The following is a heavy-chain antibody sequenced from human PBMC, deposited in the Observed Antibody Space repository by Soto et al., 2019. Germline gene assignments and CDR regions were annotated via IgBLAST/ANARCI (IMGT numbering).Heavy chain of an antibody. D-gene: IGHD3-16*02. J-gene: IGHJ4*02. Sequence: GGSLRLSCAASGFTFSSYAMSWVRQAPGKGLEWVSAISGSGGSTYYADSVKGRFTISRDNSKNTLYLQMNSLRAEDTAVYYCAKERGHDYIWGSYRYTRAPFDYWGQGTLVTVSS. CDR1: GFTFSSYA. CDR2: ISGSGGST. V-gene: IGHV3-23*01. CDR3: AKERGHDYIWGSYRYTRAPFDY.